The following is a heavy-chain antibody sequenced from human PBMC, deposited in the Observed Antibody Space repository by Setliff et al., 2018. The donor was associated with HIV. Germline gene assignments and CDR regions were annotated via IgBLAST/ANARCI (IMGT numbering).Heavy chain of an antibody. CDR3: ARARLQGIVTAVGPRDNCLDP. Sequence: GASVKVSCKASGYSFINYGISWVRQAPGQGLERMGWISAYNGNTDYAPRLLGRVTMTTDTSTSTAYMELRSLSSDDTAVYYCARARLQGIVTAVGPRDNCLDPWGQGTRVTVSS. CDR1: GYSFINYG. CDR2: ISAYNGNT. J-gene: IGHJ5*02. D-gene: IGHD1-26*01. V-gene: IGHV1-18*01.